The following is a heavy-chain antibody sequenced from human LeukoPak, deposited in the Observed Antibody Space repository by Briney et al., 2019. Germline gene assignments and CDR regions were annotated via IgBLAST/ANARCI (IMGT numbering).Heavy chain of an antibody. V-gene: IGHV3-74*01. CDR2: ISSDGSIT. Sequence: GGSLRLSCAASGFSFSTYWMHWVRQAPGKGLVWVSRISSDGSITSYADSVKGRFTISRDNAKNTLYLQMNSLRAEDTAVYYCASGMYSSSSGLGYWGQGTLVTVSS. D-gene: IGHD6-6*01. J-gene: IGHJ4*02. CDR1: GFSFSTYW. CDR3: ASGMYSSSSGLGY.